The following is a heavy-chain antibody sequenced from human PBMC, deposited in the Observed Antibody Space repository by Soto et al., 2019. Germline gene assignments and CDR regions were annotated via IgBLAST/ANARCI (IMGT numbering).Heavy chain of an antibody. D-gene: IGHD3-10*01. J-gene: IGHJ5*02. CDR3: ASSLVRPNPAP. Sequence: EVQLVESGGGLVQPGGSLRLSCAASGFTFSSYSMNWVRQAPGKGLEWVSSIDSTSVYTFYADSVKGRFTVSRSNAQNPLYLQLRRLLAADPAVYYCASSLVRPNPAPWGQGTLLTVSS. CDR1: GFTFSSYS. V-gene: IGHV3-21*01. CDR2: IDSTSVYT.